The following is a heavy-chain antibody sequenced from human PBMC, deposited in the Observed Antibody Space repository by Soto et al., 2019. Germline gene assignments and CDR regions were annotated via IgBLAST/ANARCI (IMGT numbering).Heavy chain of an antibody. D-gene: IGHD2-2*01. Sequence: EVQLLESGGGLVQPGGSLRLSCAASGFTFSSYAMSWVRQAPGKGLEWVSSIDSSGASVYDADSVRGRFSTSRDNSKNTLYLQINSLRAEDTAVYYCAKIVASATDYWGQGSLVTVSA. CDR1: GFTFSSYA. CDR3: AKIVASATDY. V-gene: IGHV3-23*01. CDR2: IDSSGASV. J-gene: IGHJ4*02.